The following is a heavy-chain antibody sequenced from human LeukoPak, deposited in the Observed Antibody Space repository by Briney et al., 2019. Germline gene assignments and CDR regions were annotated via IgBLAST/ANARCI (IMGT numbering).Heavy chain of an antibody. CDR2: IIPTFGTA. CDR3: ARLRPTHNPEVQWLAPFDY. V-gene: IGHV1-69*01. Sequence: SVTVSFTASGGTFISYAISWVRQAPGQGLEWMGGIIPTFGTANYAQKFQGRVTITADESTSTAYMELSSLRSEDTAVYYCARLRPTHNPEVQWLAPFDYWGQGTLVTVSS. J-gene: IGHJ4*02. CDR1: GGTFISYA. D-gene: IGHD6-19*01.